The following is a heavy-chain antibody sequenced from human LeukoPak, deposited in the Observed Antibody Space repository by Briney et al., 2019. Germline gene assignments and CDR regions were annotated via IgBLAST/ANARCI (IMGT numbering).Heavy chain of an antibody. V-gene: IGHV3-30*18. CDR1: GFSLSSYG. CDR3: AKDRGWYFDY. CDR2: ISYDASDK. D-gene: IGHD6-19*01. Sequence: GGSLRLSCAASGFSLSSYGMHWVRQAPGKGLEWVAFISYDASDKYYADSVKGRFTISRDNSKNTLYLQMNSLRAEDVAVYYCAKDRGWYFDYWGQGTLVTVSS. J-gene: IGHJ4*02.